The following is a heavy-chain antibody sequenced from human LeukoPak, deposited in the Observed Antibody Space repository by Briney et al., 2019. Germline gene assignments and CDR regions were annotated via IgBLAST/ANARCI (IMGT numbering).Heavy chain of an antibody. CDR2: IYSGGTT. V-gene: IGHV3-66*01. J-gene: IGHJ4*02. D-gene: IGHD6-13*01. CDR1: GFTASSTY. CDR3: ATGIAAAGSPYDY. Sequence: GGSLRLSCAAPGFTASSTYMTWVPQTPGQGLEWVSVIYSGGTTYYADSVKGRFTISRDNSKNTLYLQMNSLTAEDTGVYYCATGIAAAGSPYDYWGQGTLVTVSS.